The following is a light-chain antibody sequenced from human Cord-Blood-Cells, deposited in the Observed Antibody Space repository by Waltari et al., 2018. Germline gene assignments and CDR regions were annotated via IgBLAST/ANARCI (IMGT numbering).Light chain of an antibody. CDR1: SSDVGGYHY. CDR3: SSYTSSSTWV. V-gene: IGLV2-14*01. Sequence: QSALTQPASVSGSPGQSITLSCTGTSSDVGGYHYVSWYQQHPGKAPKLMIYDVRNRPSGVANRFSGSKSGNTASLTISGLQAEDEADYYCSSYTSSSTWVFGGGTKLTVL. J-gene: IGLJ3*02. CDR2: DVR.